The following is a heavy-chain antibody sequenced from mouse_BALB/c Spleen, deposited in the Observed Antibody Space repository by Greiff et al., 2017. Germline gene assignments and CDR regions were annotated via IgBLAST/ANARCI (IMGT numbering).Heavy chain of an antibody. CDR1: GYTFTSYW. Sequence: VQLQQPGAELVKPGASVKLSCKASGYTFTSYWMHWVKQRPGQGLEWIGEINPSNGRTNYNEKFKSKATLTVDKSSSTAYMQLSSLTSEDSAVYYCAHITTVVATPFAYWGQGTLVTVSA. CDR2: INPSNGRT. V-gene: IGHV1S81*02. J-gene: IGHJ3*01. D-gene: IGHD1-1*01. CDR3: AHITTVVATPFAY.